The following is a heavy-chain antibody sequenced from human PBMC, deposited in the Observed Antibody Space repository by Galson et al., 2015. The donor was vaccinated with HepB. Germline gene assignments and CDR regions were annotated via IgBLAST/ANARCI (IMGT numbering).Heavy chain of an antibody. D-gene: IGHD4-17*01. CDR3: ARFVRYGDYAAYYYYYGMDV. CDR2: ISSSSSYI. J-gene: IGHJ6*02. Sequence: SLRLSCAASGFTFSSYSMNWVRQAPGKGLEWVSSISSSSSYIYYADSVKGRFTISRDNAKNSLYLQINSLRADDTAVYYCARFVRYGDYAAYYYYYGMDVWFQGTTVTVSS. V-gene: IGHV3-21*01. CDR1: GFTFSSYS.